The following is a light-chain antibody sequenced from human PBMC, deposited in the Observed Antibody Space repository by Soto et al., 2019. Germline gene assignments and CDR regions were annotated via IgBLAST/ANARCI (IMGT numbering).Light chain of an antibody. CDR3: LQNYLSPPT. CDR1: QRINEY. J-gene: IGKJ1*01. CDR2: ATS. Sequence: DIQMTQSPSSLSASVGDRVTITCRASQRINEYLSWYQQKPGKAPRFLIYATSRLESGVPARFSGSGSGTDFTLTISSLQPEDFATYFCLQNYLSPPTFGQGTKVEIK. V-gene: IGKV1-39*01.